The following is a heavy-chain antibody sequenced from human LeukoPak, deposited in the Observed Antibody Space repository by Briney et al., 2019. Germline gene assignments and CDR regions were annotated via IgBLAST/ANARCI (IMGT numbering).Heavy chain of an antibody. D-gene: IGHD5-18*01. J-gene: IGHJ4*02. V-gene: IGHV3-21*06. CDR1: GITFSNYN. Sequence: GGSLRLSCAASGITFSNYNMNWVRQAPWKGLEWVSSISSSSRYIYYADSVKGRFTISRDNAKNSLYLQMNSLRAEDTAVYYCARDEGTAMDTALDYWGQGTLVTVSS. CDR3: ARDEGTAMDTALDY. CDR2: ISSSSRYI.